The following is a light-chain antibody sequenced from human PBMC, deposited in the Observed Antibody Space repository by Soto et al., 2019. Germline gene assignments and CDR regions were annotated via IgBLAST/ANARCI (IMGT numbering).Light chain of an antibody. CDR2: GAS. V-gene: IGKV3-20*01. Sequence: EIVLTQSPGTLPLSPGERATLSCRASQSVSSSYLAWYQQKPGQAPRLLIYGASSRATGIPDRFSGSGSGTDFTLTISRLEPEDFAVYYCQQYGSSLGTFGPGTKVDIK. CDR1: QSVSSSY. J-gene: IGKJ3*01. CDR3: QQYGSSLGT.